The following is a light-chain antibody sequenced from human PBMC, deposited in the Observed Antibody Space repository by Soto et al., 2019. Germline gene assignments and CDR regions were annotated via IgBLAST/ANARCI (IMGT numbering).Light chain of an antibody. Sequence: QSVLTQPPSVSGSPRQSIAISCTGPSSDVGRWNSVSWHEQHPGKAPKLMLYEGSKRPSGVSHRFSGSKSGNTAFLTIAGLQADDEDDYYCCSYAGDPYVFGTGTKVNVL. V-gene: IGLV2-23*01. CDR1: SSDVGRWNS. CDR3: CSYAGDPYV. J-gene: IGLJ1*01. CDR2: EGS.